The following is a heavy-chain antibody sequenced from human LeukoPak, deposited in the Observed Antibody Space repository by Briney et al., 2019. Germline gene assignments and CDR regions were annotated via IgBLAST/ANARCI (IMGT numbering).Heavy chain of an antibody. Sequence: GGSLRLSCAASGFTFSSYGMHWVRQAPGKGLEWVAFIRYDGSNKYYADSVKGRFTISRDNSKNTLYLQMNSLRAEDTAVYYCAGEDTYDFWSGYWPPFHYWGQGTLAIVSS. V-gene: IGHV3-30*02. CDR2: IRYDGSNK. CDR1: GFTFSSYG. CDR3: AGEDTYDFWSGYWPPFHY. J-gene: IGHJ4*02. D-gene: IGHD3-3*01.